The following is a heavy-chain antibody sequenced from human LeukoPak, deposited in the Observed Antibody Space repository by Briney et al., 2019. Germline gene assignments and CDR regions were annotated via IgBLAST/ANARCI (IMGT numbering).Heavy chain of an antibody. CDR3: ARLRIQLWADYYMDV. D-gene: IGHD5-18*01. Sequence: ASVKVSCKASGYTFTGYYMHWVRQAPGQGLEWMGWINPNSGGTNYAQKFQGRVTMTRDTSISAAYMELRSLRSDDTAVYYCARLRIQLWADYYMDVWGKGTTVTVSS. V-gene: IGHV1-2*02. J-gene: IGHJ6*03. CDR1: GYTFTGYY. CDR2: INPNSGGT.